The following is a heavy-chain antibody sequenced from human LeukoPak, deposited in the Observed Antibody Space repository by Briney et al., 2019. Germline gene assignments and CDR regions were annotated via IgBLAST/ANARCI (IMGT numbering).Heavy chain of an antibody. CDR1: GYTLTELS. J-gene: IGHJ3*02. CDR2: FDPEDGET. V-gene: IGHV1-24*01. Sequence: ASVKVSCKVSGYTLTELSMHWVRQAPGKGLEWMGGFDPEDGETIYAQKFQGRVTMTEDTSTDTAYMELSSLRSEDTAVYYCAAVKTYYYDSSGYYFPLNAFDIWGQGTMVTVSS. D-gene: IGHD3-22*01. CDR3: AAVKTYYYDSSGYYFPLNAFDI.